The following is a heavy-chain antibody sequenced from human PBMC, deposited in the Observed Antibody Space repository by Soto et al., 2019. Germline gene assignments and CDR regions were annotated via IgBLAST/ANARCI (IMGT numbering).Heavy chain of an antibody. Sequence: QVQLVQSGAEVKKPGASVKVSCKASGYTFTSYGISWVRQAPGQGLEWMGWISAYNGNTNYAQKLQGRVTMTTDTPTSTAYMELRSLRSDETAVYYCARDESMTTVTFGWFGPWGQGTLVTVSS. CDR3: ARDESMTTVTFGWFGP. J-gene: IGHJ5*02. CDR2: ISAYNGNT. CDR1: GYTFTSYG. D-gene: IGHD4-4*01. V-gene: IGHV1-18*01.